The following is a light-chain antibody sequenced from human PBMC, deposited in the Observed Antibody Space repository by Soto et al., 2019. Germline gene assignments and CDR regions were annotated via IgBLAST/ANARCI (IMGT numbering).Light chain of an antibody. CDR1: RSNIGTNY. J-gene: IGLJ3*02. CDR2: SNE. Sequence: QSVLTQPPSASGTPGQRVTISCSGGRSNIGTNYVYWYQQFPGSAPKLLIYSNEHRPSGVPDRFSGSKSGTSASLAISGLRSDDEADYYCAAWDDSLSGPVFGGGTK. V-gene: IGLV1-47*02. CDR3: AAWDDSLSGPV.